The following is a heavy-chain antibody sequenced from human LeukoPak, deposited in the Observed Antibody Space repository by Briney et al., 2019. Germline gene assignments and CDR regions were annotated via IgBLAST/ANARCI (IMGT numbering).Heavy chain of an antibody. J-gene: IGHJ4*02. V-gene: IGHV1-18*01. CDR2: ISAYNGNT. Sequence: GASVKVSCKASGYTFTSYGISWVRQAAGQGLEWMGWISAYNGNTNYAQKFQGRVTMTTDTSTSTAYMELRSLRSDDTAVYYCAGSGDIVATKSFDYWGQGTLVTVSS. CDR1: GYTFTSYG. D-gene: IGHD5-12*01. CDR3: AGSGDIVATKSFDY.